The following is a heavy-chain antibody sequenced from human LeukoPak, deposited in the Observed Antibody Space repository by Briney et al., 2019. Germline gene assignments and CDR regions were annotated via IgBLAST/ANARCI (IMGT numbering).Heavy chain of an antibody. V-gene: IGHV3-7*01. Sequence: GGSLRLSCAASGFTFSGYWMSSGREGPGKGLEWGANICADNSEIYYVDSVKGRFTISRYTATNSLYLKMKSLRAEDTAVYYCARIDVRGQPRCSSGCYFDYWGQGALVTVSS. CDR3: ARIDVRGQPRCSSGCYFDY. CDR2: ICADNSEI. D-gene: IGHD6-19*01. J-gene: IGHJ4*02. CDR1: GFTFSGYW.